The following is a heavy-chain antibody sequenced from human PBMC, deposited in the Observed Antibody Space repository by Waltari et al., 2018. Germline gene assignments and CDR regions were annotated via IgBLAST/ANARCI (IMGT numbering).Heavy chain of an antibody. D-gene: IGHD6-13*01. V-gene: IGHV4-4*07. J-gene: IGHJ4*02. CDR2: VHSSGSY. Sequence: QVQLQESGPGLLKPSETLSLTCNVSGDSISSSYWSWIRQPAGNGLEWSGRVHSSGSYNYNTCLTSRVTMSVDTAKNQFSLKLTSVTAADTAMYFCARGPRQAGTSSWIFDYWGQGILVTVSS. CDR1: GDSISSSY. CDR3: ARGPRQAGTSSWIFDY.